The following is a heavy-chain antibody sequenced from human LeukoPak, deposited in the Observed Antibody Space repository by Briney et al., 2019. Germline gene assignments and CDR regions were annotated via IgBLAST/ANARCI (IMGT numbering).Heavy chain of an antibody. CDR3: ARLTTRGGDPGFDY. J-gene: IGHJ4*02. CDR2: IYPGDSDT. Sequence: GESLKISCNGSGYXFSSYWICWVRQMPGKGLEWMGLIYPGDSDTRYSPSFQGQVTISADKSISTAYLQWSSLKASDTAMYYCARLTTRGGDPGFDYWGQGTLVTVSS. CDR1: GYXFSSYW. D-gene: IGHD2-21*02. V-gene: IGHV5-51*01.